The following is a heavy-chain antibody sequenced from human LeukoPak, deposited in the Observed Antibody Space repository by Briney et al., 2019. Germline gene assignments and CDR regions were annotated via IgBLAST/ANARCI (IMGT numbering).Heavy chain of an antibody. CDR3: AKDSGSSSHFDY. CDR1: GFTFSSYG. D-gene: IGHD6-6*01. CDR2: IWYGGSNK. V-gene: IGHV3-30*02. Sequence: GGSLRLSCAASGFTFSSYGMHWVRQAPGKGLEWVAVIWYGGSNKYYADSVKGRFTISRDNSKNTLYLQMNSLRAEDTAVYYCAKDSGSSSHFDYWGQGTLVTVSS. J-gene: IGHJ4*02.